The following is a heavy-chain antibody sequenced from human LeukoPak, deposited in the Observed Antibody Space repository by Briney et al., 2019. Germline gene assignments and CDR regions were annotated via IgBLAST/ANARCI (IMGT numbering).Heavy chain of an antibody. CDR3: ARAYNYGPSFDY. J-gene: IGHJ4*02. CDR2: INHSGTT. V-gene: IGHV4-34*01. Sequence: SETLSLTCAVYGGSFSGYYWSWIRQPPGKGLEWIGEINHSGTTNYNPSLKSRVTISVDTSKSQFSLKLSSVTAADTALYYCARAYNYGPSFDYWGQGTLVTVSS. D-gene: IGHD5-18*01. CDR1: GGSFSGYY.